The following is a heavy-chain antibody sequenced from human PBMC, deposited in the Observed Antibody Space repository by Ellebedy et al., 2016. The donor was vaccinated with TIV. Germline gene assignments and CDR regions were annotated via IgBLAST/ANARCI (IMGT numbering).Heavy chain of an antibody. V-gene: IGHV3-74*01. CDR2: IHPDGTIT. D-gene: IGHD1-14*01. J-gene: IGHJ3*02. Sequence: GESLKISCAASGFTFIKYWIHWVREAPGKGLVWVSRIHPDGTITDYADSVKGRFTISRDNAKNTVYLQMSSLRVEETAIYYCVRGPITGAFDIWGQGTMVTVS. CDR1: GFTFIKYW. CDR3: VRGPITGAFDI.